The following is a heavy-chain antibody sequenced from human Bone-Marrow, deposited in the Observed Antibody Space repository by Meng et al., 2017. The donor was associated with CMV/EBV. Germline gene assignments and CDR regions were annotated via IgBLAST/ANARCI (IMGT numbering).Heavy chain of an antibody. Sequence: GESLKISCAASGFTFSSYAMSWVRQAPGKGLEWVSAISGSGGGTYYADSVKGRFTISRDNSKNTLYLQMNSLRAEDTAVYYCAKDHYYDSRPYYYYYGMDVWGQGTTVTVSS. CDR1: GFTFSSYA. D-gene: IGHD3-22*01. V-gene: IGHV3-23*01. CDR3: AKDHYYDSRPYYYYYGMDV. CDR2: ISGSGGGT. J-gene: IGHJ6*02.